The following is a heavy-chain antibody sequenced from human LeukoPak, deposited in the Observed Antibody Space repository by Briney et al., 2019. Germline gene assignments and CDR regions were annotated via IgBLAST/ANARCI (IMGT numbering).Heavy chain of an antibody. J-gene: IGHJ3*02. D-gene: IGHD2-21*01. Sequence: PSETLSLTCAVYGGSFSGYYWSWIRQPPGKGLEWIGEINHSGSTNYNPSLKSRVTISVDTSKNQFSLKLSSVTAADTAMYYCARGECVIFDDAFDIWGQGTMVTVSS. V-gene: IGHV4-34*01. CDR3: ARGECVIFDDAFDI. CDR2: INHSGST. CDR1: GGSFSGYY.